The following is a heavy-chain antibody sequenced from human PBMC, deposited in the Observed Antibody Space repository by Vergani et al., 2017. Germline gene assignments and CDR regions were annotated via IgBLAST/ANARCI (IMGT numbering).Heavy chain of an antibody. CDR2: ISGSGTNT. Sequence: EVQLLESGGGLAQPGGSLRLSCAASGFTFSSYVMRWVRQAPGKGMEWVSSISGSGTNTYYADSVKGRFSISRDESKNTLYLQMNSLRAEDTAVYFCAKDRGYCSSTSCPSHPDYWGQGTLVTVSS. V-gene: IGHV3-23*01. J-gene: IGHJ4*02. CDR1: GFTFSSYV. CDR3: AKDRGYCSSTSCPSHPDY. D-gene: IGHD2-2*01.